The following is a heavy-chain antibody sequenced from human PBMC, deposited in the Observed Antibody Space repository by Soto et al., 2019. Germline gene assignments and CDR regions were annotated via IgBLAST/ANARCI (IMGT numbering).Heavy chain of an antibody. CDR1: GFTFSSYS. CDR3: ARGPLPAAIYYYYGMDV. D-gene: IGHD2-2*01. CDR2: ISSSSSTI. V-gene: IGHV3-48*02. J-gene: IGHJ6*02. Sequence: PGGSLRLSCAASGFTFSSYSMNWVRQAPGKGLEWVSYISSSSSTIYYADSVKGRFTISRDNAKNSLYLQMNSLRDEDTAVYYCARGPLPAAIYYYYGMDVWGQGTTVTVSS.